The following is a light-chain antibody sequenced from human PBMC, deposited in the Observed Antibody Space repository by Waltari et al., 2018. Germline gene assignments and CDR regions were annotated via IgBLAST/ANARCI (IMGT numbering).Light chain of an antibody. Sequence: DIQMTQSPSSLSAYVGDIVTITCRASQNIANYLNWYQHAPGKAPKLLIYGASSLQSGVPSRFSGSGSGTDFTLTISSLQPEDFATYYCQQSFTSPYLTFGGGTKVETK. CDR1: QNIANY. CDR2: GAS. CDR3: QQSFTSPYLT. V-gene: IGKV1-39*01. J-gene: IGKJ4*01.